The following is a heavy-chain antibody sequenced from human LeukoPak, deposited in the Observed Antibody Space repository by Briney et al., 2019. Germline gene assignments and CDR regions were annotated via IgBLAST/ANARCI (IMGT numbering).Heavy chain of an antibody. J-gene: IGHJ4*02. Sequence: PSETLSLTCTVSGYSISTGYYWDWIRQPPGKGLEWIGTFYHGGSTYYNPSLKSRGTISVDTSKNQFSLNLTSVTAAATAVYYCARAMSIAARLQTILDYWGQGTLVTVSS. V-gene: IGHV4-38-2*02. CDR1: GYSISTGYY. CDR3: ARAMSIAARLQTILDY. D-gene: IGHD6-6*01. CDR2: FYHGGST.